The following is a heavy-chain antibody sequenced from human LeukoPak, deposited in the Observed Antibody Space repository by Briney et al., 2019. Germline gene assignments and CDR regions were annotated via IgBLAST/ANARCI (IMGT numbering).Heavy chain of an antibody. D-gene: IGHD6-13*01. V-gene: IGHV5-51*01. Sequence: GESLKISCKGSGYSFSSYWIGWVRQMPGKGLEWMGIIYAGDSDTRYSPSFQGQVTISADKSSSTAYLQWSSLKASDTTMYYCARWEDSSRWYNSLDWGQGTLVTVSS. CDR2: IYAGDSDT. CDR1: GYSFSSYW. CDR3: ARWEDSSRWYNSLD. J-gene: IGHJ4*02.